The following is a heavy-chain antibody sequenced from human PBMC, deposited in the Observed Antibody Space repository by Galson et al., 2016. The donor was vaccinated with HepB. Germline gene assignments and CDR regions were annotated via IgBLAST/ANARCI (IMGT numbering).Heavy chain of an antibody. D-gene: IGHD6-19*01. CDR2: IKCKIDGGTV. V-gene: IGHV3-15*07. CDR3: TTVLSTASMSGWYDWGFDS. Sequence: SPRLSCAASGFTLNNAWMNWVRQAPGMGLEWVGRIKCKIDGGTVDYAAPVKGRFTISGDDSKNTLYLQMTSLRTEDTAVYYCTTVLSTASMSGWYDWGFDSWGQGTLVSVSS. J-gene: IGHJ4*02. CDR1: GFTLNNAW.